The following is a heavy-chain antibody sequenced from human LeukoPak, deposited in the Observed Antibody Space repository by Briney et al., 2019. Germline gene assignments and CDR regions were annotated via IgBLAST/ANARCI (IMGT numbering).Heavy chain of an antibody. J-gene: IGHJ5*02. Sequence: GRSLRLSCAASGFTFSSYAMHWVRQAPGKGLEWVAMISYDGTNKYYADSVKGRFTISRDNSQNTLYLQMNSLRAEDTAVYYCARAPFYSGLDLWGQGTLVTVSS. CDR1: GFTFSSYA. D-gene: IGHD1-26*01. CDR3: ARAPFYSGLDL. CDR2: ISYDGTNK. V-gene: IGHV3-30-3*01.